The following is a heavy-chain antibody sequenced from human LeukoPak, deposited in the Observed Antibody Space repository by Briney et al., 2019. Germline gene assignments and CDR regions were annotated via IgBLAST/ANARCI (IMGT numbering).Heavy chain of an antibody. Sequence: PSETLSLTCTVSGGSISSYYWSWIRQPPGKGLEWIGYIYYSGSTNYNPSLKSRVTISVDTSKNQFSLKLSSVTAADTAVYYCARGGRSAMVIYYFDYWGQGTLVTVSS. J-gene: IGHJ4*02. D-gene: IGHD5-18*01. CDR1: GGSISSYY. CDR2: IYYSGST. V-gene: IGHV4-59*12. CDR3: ARGGRSAMVIYYFDY.